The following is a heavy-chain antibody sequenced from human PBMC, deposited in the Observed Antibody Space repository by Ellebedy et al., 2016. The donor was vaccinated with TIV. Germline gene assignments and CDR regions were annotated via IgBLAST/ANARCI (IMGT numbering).Heavy chain of an antibody. D-gene: IGHD4-17*01. V-gene: IGHV3-7*01. J-gene: IGHJ3*02. CDR3: ASDGSYGDYLSPTHAFES. CDR2: IRQDGSDM. CDR1: GFTFNSYW. Sequence: GGSLRLSCAASGFTFNSYWMSWVRQAPGKGLEWVANIRQDGSDMYYVDSVEGRFTISRDNAKNSLYLQMNSLRAEDTAMYYCASDGSYGDYLSPTHAFESWGQGTMVTVSS.